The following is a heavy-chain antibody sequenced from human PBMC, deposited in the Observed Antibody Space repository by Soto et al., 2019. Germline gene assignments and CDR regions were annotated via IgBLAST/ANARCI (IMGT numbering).Heavy chain of an antibody. Sequence: EVQLVESGGGLVQPGRSLRLSCAASGFTFDDYAMHWVRQAPGKGLEWVSGISWNSGSIGYADSVKGRFTISRDNAKNSLYLQMNSLRAEDTALYYCAKDSIQLWSFDYWGQGTLVTVSS. CDR3: AKDSIQLWSFDY. CDR2: ISWNSGSI. J-gene: IGHJ4*02. V-gene: IGHV3-9*01. CDR1: GFTFDDYA. D-gene: IGHD5-18*01.